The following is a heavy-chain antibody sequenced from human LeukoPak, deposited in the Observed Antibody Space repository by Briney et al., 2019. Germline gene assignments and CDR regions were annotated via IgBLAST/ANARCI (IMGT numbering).Heavy chain of an antibody. Sequence: ASVKVSCKASGYTFTSYDINWVRQATGQGLEWMGWMNPNSGNTGYAQKFQGRVTMTRNTSISTAYMELSSLRSEDTAVYYCARGLINDFWSGYYTAVVDYWGQGTLVTVSS. CDR1: GYTFTSYD. CDR3: ARGLINDFWSGYYTAVVDY. V-gene: IGHV1-8*01. D-gene: IGHD3-3*01. J-gene: IGHJ4*02. CDR2: MNPNSGNT.